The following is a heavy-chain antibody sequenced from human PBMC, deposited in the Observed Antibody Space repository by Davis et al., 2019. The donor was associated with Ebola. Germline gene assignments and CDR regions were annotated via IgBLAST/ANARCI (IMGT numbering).Heavy chain of an antibody. CDR2: INHSGST. J-gene: IGHJ6*02. V-gene: IGHV4-34*01. D-gene: IGHD6-6*01. Sequence: SETLSLTCAVYGGSFSGYYWSWIRQPPGKGLEWIGEINHSGSTHYNPSLKSRVTISVDTSKNQFSLKLSSVTAADTAVYYCARVRGAARGTNYYYYYGMDVWGQGTTVTVSS. CDR3: ARVRGAARGTNYYYYYGMDV. CDR1: GGSFSGYY.